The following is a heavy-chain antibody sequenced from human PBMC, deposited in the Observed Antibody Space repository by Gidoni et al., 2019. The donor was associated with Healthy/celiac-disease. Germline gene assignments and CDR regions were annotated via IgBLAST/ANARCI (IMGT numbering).Heavy chain of an antibody. CDR2: INHSGST. Sequence: VQLQQWGAGLLKPSETLSLTCAVYGWSFSGYYWSWIRQPPGKGLEWIGEINHSGSTNYNPSLKSRVTISVDTSKNQFSLKLSSVTAADTAVYYCARGGGYCSSTSCYNWFDPWGQGTLVTVSS. J-gene: IGHJ5*02. V-gene: IGHV4-34*01. CDR1: GWSFSGYY. CDR3: ARGGGYCSSTSCYNWFDP. D-gene: IGHD2-2*01.